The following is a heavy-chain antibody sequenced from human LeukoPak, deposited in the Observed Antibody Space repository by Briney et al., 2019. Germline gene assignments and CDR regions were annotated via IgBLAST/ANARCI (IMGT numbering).Heavy chain of an antibody. Sequence: KPGGSLRLSCAASGFTFSSYAMSWVRQAPGKGLEWVSSISSSSSYIYYADSVKGRFTISRDNAKNSLYLQMNSLRAEDTAVYYCARASLNYGDYGYWGQGTLVTVSS. V-gene: IGHV3-21*01. CDR1: GFTFSSYA. D-gene: IGHD4-17*01. CDR2: ISSSSSYI. CDR3: ARASLNYGDYGY. J-gene: IGHJ4*02.